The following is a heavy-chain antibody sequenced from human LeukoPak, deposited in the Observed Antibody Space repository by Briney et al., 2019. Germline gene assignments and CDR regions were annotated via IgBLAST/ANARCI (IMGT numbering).Heavy chain of an antibody. CDR2: ISGAGGTT. V-gene: IGHV3-23*01. D-gene: IGHD4-23*01. CDR1: GFTFSSYS. Sequence: GGSLRLSCAASGFTFSSYSMNWVRQAPGKGLQWVSTISGAGGTTYYADSVKGRLTISRDNSKNTLYLQMNSLRAEDTALYYCAKDRSFGGNSDYFDYWGQGTPVTVSS. CDR3: AKDRSFGGNSDYFDY. J-gene: IGHJ4*02.